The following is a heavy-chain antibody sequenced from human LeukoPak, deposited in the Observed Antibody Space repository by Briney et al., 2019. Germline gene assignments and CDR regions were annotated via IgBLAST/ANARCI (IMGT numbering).Heavy chain of an antibody. D-gene: IGHD3-22*01. CDR1: GFTFTSYA. Sequence: QPGGSLRLSRAASGFTFTSYAMSWVRQAPGKGLEWVANIKQDGSEKYYVDSVKGRFTISRDNAKNSLYLQMNSLRAEDTAVYYCARAYYDSIWVWYFDLWGRGTLVTVSS. CDR3: ARAYYDSIWVWYFDL. V-gene: IGHV3-7*01. CDR2: IKQDGSEK. J-gene: IGHJ2*01.